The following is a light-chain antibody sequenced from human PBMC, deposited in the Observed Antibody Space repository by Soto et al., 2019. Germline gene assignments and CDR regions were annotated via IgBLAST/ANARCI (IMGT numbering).Light chain of an antibody. V-gene: IGKV3-20*01. CDR1: QSVINSY. CDR2: GAS. Sequence: EIVLTQSPGTLSLSPGERATLSCRASQSVINSYIAWYQQKPGQAPRLLIYGASSRATGIPDRFSGSGSGTDFTLTISRLEPEDFAVYYCQQDGSSPWTFGQGTKVEIK. CDR3: QQDGSSPWT. J-gene: IGKJ1*01.